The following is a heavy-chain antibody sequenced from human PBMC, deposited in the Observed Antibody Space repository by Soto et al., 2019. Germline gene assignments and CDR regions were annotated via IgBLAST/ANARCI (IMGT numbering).Heavy chain of an antibody. Sequence: QVHLVQSGSEVRKPGSSVKVSCKDSGGTLSSYAITWVRLAPGQGLEWMGGIIPIFNIPDYAQKFQGRVSITADKATTTAYMELSNLRPEDTAIYYCAKARGYGSGRNNHYYGMDVCGQGTTVTVSS. V-gene: IGHV1-69*17. CDR3: AKARGYGSGRNNHYYGMDV. D-gene: IGHD3-10*01. CDR1: GGTLSSYA. CDR2: IIPIFNIP. J-gene: IGHJ6*02.